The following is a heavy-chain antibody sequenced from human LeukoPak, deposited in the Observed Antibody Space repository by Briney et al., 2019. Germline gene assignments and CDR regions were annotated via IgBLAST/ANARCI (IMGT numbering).Heavy chain of an antibody. CDR2: IYTTGNT. CDR1: GGSISSYY. D-gene: IGHD3-10*01. Sequence: SETLSLTCTVSGGSISSYYWSWIRQPAGKGLECIGPIYTTGNTNYNPSLKSRVTMSVDTSKNQFSLKLRSVTAADTAVYYCARAGPRYELDYWGQGTLVTVSS. V-gene: IGHV4-4*07. CDR3: ARAGPRYELDY. J-gene: IGHJ4*02.